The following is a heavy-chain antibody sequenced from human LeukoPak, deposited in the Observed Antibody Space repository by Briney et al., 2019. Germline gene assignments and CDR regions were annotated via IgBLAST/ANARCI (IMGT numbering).Heavy chain of an antibody. CDR3: AKEALGTKGFDY. D-gene: IGHD1/OR15-1a*01. J-gene: IGHJ4*02. Sequence: DSVKGRFTISRDNSKNTLYLQMNSLRAEDTAVYHWAKEALGTKGFDYWGRGALVIVSA. V-gene: IGHV3-33*06.